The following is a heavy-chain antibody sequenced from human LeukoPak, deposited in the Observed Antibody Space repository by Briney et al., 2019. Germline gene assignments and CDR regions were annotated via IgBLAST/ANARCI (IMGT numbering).Heavy chain of an antibody. CDR3: ARGRSSFTIFGVAFDY. D-gene: IGHD3-3*01. Sequence: SVKVSCKASGGTLSTYAINWVRQAPGQGLEWMGGIIPVFGTANYAQKFQGRVTLTADESTSTAYMELSSLRSEDTAVYYCARGRSSFTIFGVAFDYWGQGTLVTVSS. CDR1: GGTLSTYA. V-gene: IGHV1-69*13. CDR2: IIPVFGTA. J-gene: IGHJ4*02.